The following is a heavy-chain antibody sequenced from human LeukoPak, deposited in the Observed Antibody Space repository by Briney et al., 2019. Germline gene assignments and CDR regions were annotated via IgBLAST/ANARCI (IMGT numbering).Heavy chain of an antibody. CDR3: TWDYAGS. CDR1: GFRFSTAW. V-gene: IGHV3-15*01. D-gene: IGHD4-17*01. J-gene: IGHJ5*02. Sequence: GGSLRLSCVASGFRFSTAWMSWVRQAPGKGREWVGRIKSHGDGGTTDYAAPVRGRFAISRDDSENWLYLQMNSLRIEDTAFYYCTWDYAGSWGQGTLVTVSS. CDR2: IKSHGDGGTT.